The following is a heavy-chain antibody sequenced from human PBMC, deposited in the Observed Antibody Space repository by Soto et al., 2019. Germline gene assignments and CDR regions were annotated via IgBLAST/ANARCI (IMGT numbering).Heavy chain of an antibody. V-gene: IGHV3-30*18. CDR1: GFTFSSYG. Sequence: QVQLVESGGGVVQPGRSLRLSCAASGFTFSSYGMHWVRQAPGKGLEWVAVISYGGSNKYYADSVKGRFTISRDNSKKTLYLQMNNLRAEDTAVYYWAKDNCISTSCYRLYNWFDPWGQGTQVTDSS. CDR3: AKDNCISTSCYRLYNWFDP. D-gene: IGHD2-2*01. CDR2: ISYGGSNK. J-gene: IGHJ5*02.